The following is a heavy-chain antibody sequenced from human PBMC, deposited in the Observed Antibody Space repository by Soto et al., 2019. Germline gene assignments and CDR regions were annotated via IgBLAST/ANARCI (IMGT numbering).Heavy chain of an antibody. CDR1: GYTFTSYA. J-gene: IGHJ4*02. CDR3: ARLQPVLSPPNRSDY. CDR2: INAGNGNT. V-gene: IGHV1-3*01. D-gene: IGHD6-6*01. Sequence: QVQLVQSGAEVKKPGASVKVSCKASGYTFTSYAMHWVRQAPGQRLEWMGWINAGNGNTKYSQKFQGRVTITRDTSASTAYMELSSLRSEDTAVYYCARLQPVLSPPNRSDYWGQGTLVTVSS.